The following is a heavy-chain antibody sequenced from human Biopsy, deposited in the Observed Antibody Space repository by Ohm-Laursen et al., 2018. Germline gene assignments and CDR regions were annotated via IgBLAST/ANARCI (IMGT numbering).Heavy chain of an antibody. D-gene: IGHD3-22*01. CDR3: GRREVVITHDAFDT. J-gene: IGHJ3*02. V-gene: IGHV4-59*08. CDR1: GGSISSYY. Sequence: TLSLTCTVSGGSISSYYWTWIRQPPGKGLEWIGDVYYSGSTNRNPSHKSRVTILVDTSKNQFPLKLNSVTAADTAVYYCGRREVVITHDAFDTWGQGTMVTVSS. CDR2: VYYSGST.